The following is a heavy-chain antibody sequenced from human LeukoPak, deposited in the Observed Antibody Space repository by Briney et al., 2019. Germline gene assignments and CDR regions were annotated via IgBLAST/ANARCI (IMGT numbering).Heavy chain of an antibody. D-gene: IGHD3-10*01. J-gene: IGHJ4*02. Sequence: SETLSLTCTVSGDSISTNYWSWIRQPAGKGLEWIGRVYTTGSTNYNPSLKSRVTISVDKSKNQFSLKLSSVTAADTAVYYCARDRGERFGEYMGIFDYWGQGTLVTVSS. CDR2: VYTTGST. V-gene: IGHV4-4*07. CDR1: GDSISTNY. CDR3: ARDRGERFGEYMGIFDY.